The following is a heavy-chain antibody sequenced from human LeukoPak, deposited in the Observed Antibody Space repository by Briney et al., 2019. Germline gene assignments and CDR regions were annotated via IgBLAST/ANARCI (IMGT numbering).Heavy chain of an antibody. J-gene: IGHJ4*02. D-gene: IGHD3-9*01. CDR2: MSPNSGNT. CDR3: ARETTISPYYFDY. CDR1: GYTFTSYD. V-gene: IGHV1-8*01. Sequence: ASVKVSCKASGYTFTSYDITWVRQAPGQGLEWMGWMSPNSGNTGYAQKFQGRVTMTRNTSITTAYMELSSLTSGDTAVYYCARETTISPYYFDYWGLGSQVTVSP.